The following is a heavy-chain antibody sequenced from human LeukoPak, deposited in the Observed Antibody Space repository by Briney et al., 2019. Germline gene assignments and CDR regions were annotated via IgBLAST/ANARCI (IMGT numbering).Heavy chain of an antibody. D-gene: IGHD2-2*01. V-gene: IGHV3-23*01. CDR3: ARKYCTCSSCPLDC. CDR1: GFTFSGYV. CDR2: ISGSGGTT. Sequence: PGGSLRLSCAASGFTFSGYVMSWVRQDPGKGLEWVSGISGSGGTTNYADSVKGRFTISRDNSKNTLYLHMNSLRAEDAAVYFCARKYCTCSSCPLDCWGQGTLVTVSS. J-gene: IGHJ4*02.